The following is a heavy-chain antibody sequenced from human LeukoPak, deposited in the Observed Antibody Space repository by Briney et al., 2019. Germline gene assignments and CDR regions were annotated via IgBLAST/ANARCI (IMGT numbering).Heavy chain of an antibody. CDR3: AIIAAAGVGGWGFDP. J-gene: IGHJ5*02. CDR2: IIPIFGTA. Sequence: GSSVKVSCKASGGTFTSYAISWVRQAPGQGLEWMGGIIPIFGTANYAQKFQGRVTITADESTSTAYMELSSLRSEDTAVYYCAIIAAAGVGGWGFDPWGQGTLVTVSS. V-gene: IGHV1-69*01. CDR1: GGTFTSYA. D-gene: IGHD6-13*01.